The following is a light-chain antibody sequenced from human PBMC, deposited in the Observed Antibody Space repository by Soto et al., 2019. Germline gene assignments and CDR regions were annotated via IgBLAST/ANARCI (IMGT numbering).Light chain of an antibody. V-gene: IGKV1-9*01. CDR3: HPLNSYPLT. Sequence: DIQLTQSPSFLSAAVEDRVTITCRASQGISSYLAWYQLKPGKAPKVLIYAASTLQSGVPSRFSGSGYGTEFTLTISSLQPEDFATYYCHPLNSYPLTFGGGTTVEI. CDR1: QGISSY. CDR2: AAS. J-gene: IGKJ4*01.